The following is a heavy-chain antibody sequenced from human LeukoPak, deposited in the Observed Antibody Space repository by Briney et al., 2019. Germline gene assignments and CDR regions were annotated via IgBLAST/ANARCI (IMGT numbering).Heavy chain of an antibody. V-gene: IGHV4-59*08. J-gene: IGHJ4*02. CDR1: GGSISSYY. CDR2: IYYSGST. CDR3: GRTEFSSGYEDY. D-gene: IGHD6-19*01. Sequence: SETLSLTCTVSGGSISSYYWSWIRQPPGKGLEWIGYIYYSGSTYYNPSLKSRVTISLDTSKNQFSLKLSSVTAATTAFYYLGRTEFSSGYEDYWGQGTLVTVSS.